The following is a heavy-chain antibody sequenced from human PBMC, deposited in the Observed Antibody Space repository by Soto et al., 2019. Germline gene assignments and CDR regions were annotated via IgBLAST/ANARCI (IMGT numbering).Heavy chain of an antibody. CDR1: GGSFSDYY. Sequence: TSETLSLTCAVYGGSFSDYYWSWIRQPPGKGLEWIGSIYHSGSTDYNPSLKSRVTISVPPANKQFSLKLTSVTAADTAVYYCARGGACSGSSCYSVFDFDYWGQGTQVT. J-gene: IGHJ4*02. V-gene: IGHV4-34*01. CDR2: IYHSGST. CDR3: ARGGACSGSSCYSVFDFDY. D-gene: IGHD2-15*01.